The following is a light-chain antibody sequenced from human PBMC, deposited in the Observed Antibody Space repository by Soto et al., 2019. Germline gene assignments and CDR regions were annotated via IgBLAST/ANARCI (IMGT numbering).Light chain of an antibody. J-gene: IGLJ1*01. Sequence: QSVLTQPPSASGSPGQSVTISCTGTSSDVGGYDYVSRYQQHPGRAPKLMIYEVTIRPSGVSDRFSGSKSGNTASLTVSELQAEDEADYYCSSYTGGNPSYVFGTGTKVTVL. CDR3: SSYTGGNPSYV. CDR1: SSDVGGYDY. V-gene: IGLV2-8*01. CDR2: EVT.